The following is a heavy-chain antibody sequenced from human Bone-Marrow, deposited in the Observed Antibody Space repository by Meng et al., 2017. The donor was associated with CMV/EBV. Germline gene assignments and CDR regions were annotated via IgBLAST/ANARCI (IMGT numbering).Heavy chain of an antibody. CDR3: ARNKYLYYYYGMDV. D-gene: IGHD2-2*01. CDR1: GFTFGDYA. V-gene: IGHV3-74*01. Sequence: GGSLRLSCTTSGFTFGDYAMSWVRQAPGKGLVWVARFNSDGNTTNYADSVKGRFTMSRDNAKNTLHLQMNSLRAEDTAVYYCARNKYLYYYYGMDVWGQGTTVTVSS. CDR2: FNSDGNTT. J-gene: IGHJ6*02.